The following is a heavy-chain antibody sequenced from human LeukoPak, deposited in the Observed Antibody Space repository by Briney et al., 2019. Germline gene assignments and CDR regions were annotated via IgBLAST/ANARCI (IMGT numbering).Heavy chain of an antibody. CDR1: GFPFSSYA. D-gene: IGHD3-22*01. V-gene: IGHV3-23*01. Sequence: PGGSLRLSCVASGFPFSSYAMSWIREAPGEGLEWLSAISPTTGTTFYADSVKGRFTISRDNSENTLFLQMNSLRAEDTAVYYCAKFLTMIVHPPFDYWSQGTLVTVSS. CDR3: AKFLTMIVHPPFDY. CDR2: ISPTTGTT. J-gene: IGHJ4*02.